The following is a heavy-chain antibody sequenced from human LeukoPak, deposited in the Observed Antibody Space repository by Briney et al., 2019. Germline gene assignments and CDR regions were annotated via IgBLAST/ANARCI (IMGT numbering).Heavy chain of an antibody. CDR1: GFNFRTDW. Sequence: GGSPRLSCAVSGFNFRTDWMHWLRQVPGKGLVWVSRINSDGKMTTYADSVKGRFTISRDNAKNTLYLQMNSLRAEDTAVYYCASLLRGWGQGTLVTVSS. CDR2: INSDGKMT. D-gene: IGHD2/OR15-2a*01. V-gene: IGHV3-74*01. J-gene: IGHJ4*02. CDR3: ASLLRG.